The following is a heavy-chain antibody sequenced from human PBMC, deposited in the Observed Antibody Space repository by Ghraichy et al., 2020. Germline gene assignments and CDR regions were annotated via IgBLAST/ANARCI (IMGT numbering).Heavy chain of an antibody. CDR1: GFTFSSYS. D-gene: IGHD4-17*01. J-gene: IGHJ4*02. V-gene: IGHV3-48*02. Sequence: GGSLRLTCAASGFTFSSYSMNWVRQAPGKGLEWVSYISSSSSTIYYADSVKGRFTISRDNAKNSLYLQMNSLRDEDTAVYYCASEVTHDYGDQEPVYYFDYWGQGTLVTVSS. CDR3: ASEVTHDYGDQEPVYYFDY. CDR2: ISSSSSTI.